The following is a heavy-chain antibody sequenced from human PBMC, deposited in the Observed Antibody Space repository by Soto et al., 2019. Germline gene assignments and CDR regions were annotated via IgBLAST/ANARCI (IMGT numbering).Heavy chain of an antibody. CDR1: GGSFSGYY. D-gene: IGHD2-2*01. J-gene: IGHJ4*02. V-gene: IGHV4-34*01. CDR3: ARGADCSSTSCYAGGIDY. CDR2: INHSGST. Sequence: QVQLQQWGAGLLKPSETLSLTCAVYGGSFSGYYWSWIRQPPGKGLEWIGEINHSGSTNYNPSLKCRVTISVDTSKNQFSLKLSSVTAADTAVYYCARGADCSSTSCYAGGIDYWGQGTLVTVSS.